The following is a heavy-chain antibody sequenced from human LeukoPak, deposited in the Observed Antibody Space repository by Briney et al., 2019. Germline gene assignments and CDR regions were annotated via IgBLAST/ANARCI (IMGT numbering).Heavy chain of an antibody. CDR3: ARDPYNYDRSGYKLDSYFDY. Sequence: GGSLRLSCTVSGFTFSNYWVSWVRQTPGKGLEWVANIEQDGSEKWYVDSVKGRFTISRDNAKNSLYLQMNSLRAEDTAVYYCARDPYNYDRSGYKLDSYFDYWGQGTLVTVSS. D-gene: IGHD3-22*01. V-gene: IGHV3-7*01. CDR1: GFTFSNYW. CDR2: IEQDGSEK. J-gene: IGHJ4*02.